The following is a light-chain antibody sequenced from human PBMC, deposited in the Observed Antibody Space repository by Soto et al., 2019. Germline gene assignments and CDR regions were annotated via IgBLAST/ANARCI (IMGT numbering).Light chain of an antibody. V-gene: IGLV2-14*01. CDR1: SSDVGIYIY. J-gene: IGLJ1*01. CDR2: EVT. CDR3: SSYTTSGTRV. Sequence: SVLTQPASVSGSVGQSLAISCTGSSSDVGIYIYVSWYQQHPGKVPKLIIYEVTSRPSGVSIRFSGSKSGNTASLTISGLQPEDEAYYYCSSYTTSGTRVFGTGTKVTVL.